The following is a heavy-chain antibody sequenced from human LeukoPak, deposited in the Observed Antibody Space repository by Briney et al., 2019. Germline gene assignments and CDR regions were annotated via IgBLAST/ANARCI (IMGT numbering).Heavy chain of an antibody. D-gene: IGHD2-15*01. V-gene: IGHV4-4*08. J-gene: IGHJ1*01. Sequence: PSETLSLICNVSGDSVSSGYWSWIRQPPGKGLEWIGFIQDSGITDYNPSLKSRLLMSVDTSKNQFSLNLRSVTAADTAVYYCAGRGHRYSRDWGQGILVTISS. CDR1: GDSVSSGY. CDR2: IQDSGIT. CDR3: AGRGHRYSRD.